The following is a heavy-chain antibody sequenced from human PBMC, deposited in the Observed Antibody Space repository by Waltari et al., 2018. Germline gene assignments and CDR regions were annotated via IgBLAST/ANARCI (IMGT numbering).Heavy chain of an antibody. J-gene: IGHJ5*02. D-gene: IGHD2-2*01. CDR3: TRSRYCSTTSCQVDWFDP. Sequence: EVRVVVSGGGLVQPGGGLRLPWAASGFTFRTSWVPRVRQAPGKGLVWVSRMNADGGSTSYADSVKGRFTISRDNANNTLYLQMNSLRAEDTAVYYCTRSRYCSTTSCQVDWFDPWGQGTLVTVSS. CDR1: GFTFRTSW. V-gene: IGHV3-74*01. CDR2: MNADGGST.